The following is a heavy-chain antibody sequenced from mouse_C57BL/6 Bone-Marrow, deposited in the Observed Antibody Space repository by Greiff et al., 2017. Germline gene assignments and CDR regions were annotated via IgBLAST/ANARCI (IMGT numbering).Heavy chain of an antibody. J-gene: IGHJ3*01. CDR2: IWGDGST. Sequence: VMLVESGPGLVAPSQSLSITCTVSGFSLTSYGVSWVRQPPGKGLEWLGVIWGDGSTNYYSALISRMSISKDNSKSQVFLKLNSLQTDDTASYYFAQPPISSLFAFAYWGQGTLVTVSA. CDR1: GFSLTSYG. D-gene: IGHD6-2*01. CDR3: AQPPISSLFAFAY. V-gene: IGHV2-3*01.